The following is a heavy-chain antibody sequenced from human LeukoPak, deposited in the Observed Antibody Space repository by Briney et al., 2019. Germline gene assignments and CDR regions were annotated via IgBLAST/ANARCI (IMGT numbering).Heavy chain of an antibody. CDR1: GGIFSSYA. CDR3: ARAYCGGDCYRDDY. J-gene: IGHJ4*02. V-gene: IGHV1-69*05. Sequence: GASVKVSCKASGGIFSSYAISWVRQAPGQGLEWMGGIIPIFGTANYAQKLQGRVTMTTDTSTSTAYMELRSLRSDDTAVYYCARAYCGGDCYRDDYWGQGTLVTVSS. CDR2: IIPIFGTA. D-gene: IGHD2-21*01.